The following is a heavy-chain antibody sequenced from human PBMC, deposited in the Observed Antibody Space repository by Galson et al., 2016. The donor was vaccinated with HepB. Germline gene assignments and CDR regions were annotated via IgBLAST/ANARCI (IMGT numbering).Heavy chain of an antibody. J-gene: IGHJ4*02. Sequence: SLRLSCAASGFTFSDYTMHWIRQAPGQAPGEGLEWVAVISEDGTQKYLADSVKGRFTISSDNSRSILYLQMNSLRREDTAIYYCARSVSSAWHTFDSWGQGTLVPVSS. V-gene: IGHV3-30*04. D-gene: IGHD6-25*01. CDR1: GFTFSDYT. CDR2: ISEDGTQK. CDR3: ARSVSSAWHTFDS.